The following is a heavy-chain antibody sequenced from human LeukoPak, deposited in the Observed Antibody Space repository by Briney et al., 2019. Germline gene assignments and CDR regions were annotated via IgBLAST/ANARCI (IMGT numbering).Heavy chain of an antibody. V-gene: IGHV3-21*01. CDR1: GFTFSSYS. D-gene: IGHD3-16*01. J-gene: IGHJ4*02. Sequence: GGSLRLSCAASGFTFSSYSMNWVRQAPGKGLEWVSSISSSSSYIYYADSVKGRFTISRDNAKNTVYVQMNSLRADDTAIYYCAKGGFYNWGSYDYWGRGTLVTVSS. CDR2: ISSSSSYI. CDR3: AKGGFYNWGSYDY.